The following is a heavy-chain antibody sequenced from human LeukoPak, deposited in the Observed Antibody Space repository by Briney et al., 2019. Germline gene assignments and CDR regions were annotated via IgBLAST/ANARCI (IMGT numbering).Heavy chain of an antibody. D-gene: IGHD6-13*01. Sequence: SGGSLRLSCAASGFTFSSYAMSWVRQAPGKGLEWVSAISGSGGSTYYADSVKGRFTTSRDNSKNTLYLQMNSLRAEDTAVYYCAKFLPRGIAAGDYWGQGTLVTVSS. J-gene: IGHJ4*02. CDR3: AKFLPRGIAAGDY. CDR1: GFTFSSYA. V-gene: IGHV3-23*01. CDR2: ISGSGGST.